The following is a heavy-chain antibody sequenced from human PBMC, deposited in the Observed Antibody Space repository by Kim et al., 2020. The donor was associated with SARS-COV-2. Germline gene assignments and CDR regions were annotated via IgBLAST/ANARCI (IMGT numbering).Heavy chain of an antibody. CDR3: ARGGGADY. CDR2: ISPDGSDK. V-gene: IGHV3-7*01. J-gene: IGHJ4*02. D-gene: IGHD3-16*01. Sequence: GGSLRLSCAASGFALSSYWMSWARQAPGKGLEWVANISPDGSDKNYADSVKGRFAISRDNAKNSLYLQMHSLRVEDTAVYYCARGGGADYWGQGTLVTVSS. CDR1: GFALSSYW.